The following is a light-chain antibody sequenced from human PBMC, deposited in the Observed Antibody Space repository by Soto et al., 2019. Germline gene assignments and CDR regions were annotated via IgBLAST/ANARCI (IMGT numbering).Light chain of an antibody. CDR3: QQTSNWPHT. CDR1: QSVSSY. CDR2: DAS. Sequence: EIVLTQSPATLSLSPGERATLSCRASQSVSSYLAWYPQKPGQAPRLLIYDASNRASGIPARFSGSGSETDFTLTISTREPEDFAVDYCQQTSNWPHTFGQVTNLEIK. J-gene: IGKJ2*01. V-gene: IGKV3-11*01.